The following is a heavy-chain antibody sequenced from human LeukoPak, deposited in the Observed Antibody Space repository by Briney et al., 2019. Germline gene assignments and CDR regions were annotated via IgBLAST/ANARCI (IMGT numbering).Heavy chain of an antibody. CDR2: IYYSGST. CDR3: ARWKWSKYYFDY. CDR1: GGSISSSSYY. D-gene: IGHD2-15*01. Sequence: PSETLSLTCTVSGGSISSSSYYWGWIRQPPGKGLEWIGSIYYSGSTYYNPSLKSRVTISVDTSKNQFSLKLSSVTAADTAVYYCARWKWSKYYFDYWGQGTLVTVSS. J-gene: IGHJ4*02. V-gene: IGHV4-39*01.